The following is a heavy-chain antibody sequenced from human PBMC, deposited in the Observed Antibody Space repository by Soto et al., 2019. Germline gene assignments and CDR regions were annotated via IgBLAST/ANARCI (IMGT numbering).Heavy chain of an antibody. CDR2: VSNSGGST. CDR3: ANHRGFLVTQYFFDY. CDR1: GFTFKNYA. Sequence: GGSLRLSCAASGFTFKNYAMSWVRQAPGKGLEWVSSVSNSGGSTYYADSVQGRFTISRDNSKNTLSPQMNSLRAEDTAIYYCANHRGFLVTQYFFDYWGQGTLVTV. D-gene: IGHD2-21*02. V-gene: IGHV3-23*01. J-gene: IGHJ4*02.